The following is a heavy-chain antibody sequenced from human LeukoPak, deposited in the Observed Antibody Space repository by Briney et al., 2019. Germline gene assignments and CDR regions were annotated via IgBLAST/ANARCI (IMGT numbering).Heavy chain of an antibody. CDR2: IYTSGTT. J-gene: IGHJ4*02. D-gene: IGHD1-26*01. CDR3: ATTTIRLGY. CDR1: GGSISSGSYH. Sequence: SQTLSLTCTVSGGSISSGSYHWIWIRQPAGKGLEWIGHIYTSGTTYYNPSLKSRVTISVDTSKNQFPLKLSSVTAADTAVYYCATTTIRLGYWGQGTLVTVSS. V-gene: IGHV4-61*09.